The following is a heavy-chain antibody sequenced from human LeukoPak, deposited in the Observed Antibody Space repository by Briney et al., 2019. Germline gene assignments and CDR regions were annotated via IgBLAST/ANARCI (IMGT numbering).Heavy chain of an antibody. CDR1: GYTFTGYY. D-gene: IGHD3-22*01. Sequence: ASVKVSCKASGYTFTGYYMHWVRQAPGQGLEWVGWINPNSGGTNYAQKFQGRVTMTRDTSISTAYMELSRLRSDDTAVYYCARDENYYYDSSGLWGQGTLVTVSS. CDR3: ARDENYYYDSSGL. CDR2: INPNSGGT. J-gene: IGHJ4*02. V-gene: IGHV1-2*02.